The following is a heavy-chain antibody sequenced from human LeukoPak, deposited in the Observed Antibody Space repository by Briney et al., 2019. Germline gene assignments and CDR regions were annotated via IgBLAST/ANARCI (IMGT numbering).Heavy chain of an antibody. V-gene: IGHV3-21*01. Sequence: KPGGSLRLSCAASGFTFSSYSMNWVRQAPGKGLEWVSSISSSSSYIYYADSVKGRFTISRDNAKNSLYLQMNSLRAEDTAVYYCARVGIYYYDSSGPQVYWGQGTLVTVSS. J-gene: IGHJ4*02. CDR1: GFTFSSYS. CDR2: ISSSSSYI. D-gene: IGHD3-22*01. CDR3: ARVGIYYYDSSGPQVY.